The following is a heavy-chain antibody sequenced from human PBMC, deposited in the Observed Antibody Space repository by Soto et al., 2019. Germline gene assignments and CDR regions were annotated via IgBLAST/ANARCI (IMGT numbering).Heavy chain of an antibody. CDR3: AREGTEGRDCSSTSCYGPIHGAPYYFDY. CDR1: GYTFTSYG. V-gene: IGHV1-18*01. CDR2: ISAYNGNP. J-gene: IGHJ4*02. Sequence: QVQLVQSGAEVKKPGASVKVSCKASGYTFTSYGISWVRQAPGQGLEWMGWISAYNGNPNYAQTLQGRVTMTTDTSTSTAYMEMRSLRADDTAVYDCAREGTEGRDCSSTSCYGPIHGAPYYFDYWGQGTLVTVSS. D-gene: IGHD2-2*01.